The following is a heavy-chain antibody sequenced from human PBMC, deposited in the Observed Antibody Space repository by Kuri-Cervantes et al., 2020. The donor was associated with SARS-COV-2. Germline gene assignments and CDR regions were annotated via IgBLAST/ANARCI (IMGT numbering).Heavy chain of an antibody. V-gene: IGHV3-23*01. CDR1: GFTFSSYA. CDR3: AKDLGVDIVVVPAAVVDY. J-gene: IGHJ4*02. D-gene: IGHD2-2*03. CDR2: ISGSGGST. Sequence: GGSLRLSCAASGFTFSSYAMSWVRQAPGKGLEWVSAISGSGGSTYYADSVKSRFTISRDNSKNTLYLQMNSLRAEDTAVYYCAKDLGVDIVVVPAAVVDYWGRGTLVTVSS.